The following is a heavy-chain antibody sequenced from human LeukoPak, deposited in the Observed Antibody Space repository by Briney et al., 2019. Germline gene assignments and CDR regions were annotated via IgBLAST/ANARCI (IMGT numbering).Heavy chain of an antibody. V-gene: IGHV3-23*01. CDR3: AKDERSYFDY. D-gene: IGHD1-1*01. CDR2: ISGSGGST. J-gene: IGHJ4*02. CDR1: GFTFSSYA. Sequence: GGSLRLSCAASGFTFSSYAMSWVRQAPGQGLEWVSAISGSGGSTYYAHSVKGRFTISRDNSKNTLYLQMNSLRAEDTAVYYCAKDERSYFDYWGQGTLVTVSS.